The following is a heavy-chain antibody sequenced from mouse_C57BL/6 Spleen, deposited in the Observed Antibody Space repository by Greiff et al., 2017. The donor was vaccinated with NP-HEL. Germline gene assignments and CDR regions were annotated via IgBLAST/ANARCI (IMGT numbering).Heavy chain of an antibody. CDR2: IWTGGGT. J-gene: IGHJ1*03. CDR1: GFSLTSYA. V-gene: IGHV2-9-1*01. CDR3: ARMAYGSSLYWYFDV. Sequence: VQLVESGPGLVAPSQSLSITCTVSGFSLTSYAISWVRQPPGKGLEWLGVIWTGGGTNYNSALKSRLSISKDNSKSQVFLKMNSLQTDDTARYYCARMAYGSSLYWYFDVWGTGTTVTVSS. D-gene: IGHD1-1*01.